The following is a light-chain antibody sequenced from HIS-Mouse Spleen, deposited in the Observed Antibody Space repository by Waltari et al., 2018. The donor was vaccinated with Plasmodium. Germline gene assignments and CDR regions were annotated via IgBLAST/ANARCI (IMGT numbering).Light chain of an antibody. CDR2: EGS. CDR3: CSYAGSSTCVV. Sequence: QSALTQPASVSGSPGQSITISCTGTSSDVGSYNLVSCYQQHPGQAPKLMIYEGSKRPSGVSNRFSGSKSGNTASLTISGLQAEDEADYYCCSYAGSSTCVVFGGGTKLTVL. V-gene: IGLV2-23*01. J-gene: IGLJ2*01. CDR1: SSDVGSYNL.